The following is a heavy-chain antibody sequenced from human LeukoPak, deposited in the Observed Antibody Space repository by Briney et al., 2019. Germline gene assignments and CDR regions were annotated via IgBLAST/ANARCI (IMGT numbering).Heavy chain of an antibody. J-gene: IGHJ5*02. Sequence: ASVKVSCKASGYTFTSYGISWVQQAPGQGLEWMGWISAYNGNTNYAQKLQGRVTMTTDTSTSTAYMELRSLRSDDTAVYYCARYLAVCSSTSCYSLSWFAPGGRGPLVTVSS. D-gene: IGHD2-2*01. V-gene: IGHV1-18*01. CDR1: GYTFTSYG. CDR3: ARYLAVCSSTSCYSLSWFAP. CDR2: ISAYNGNT.